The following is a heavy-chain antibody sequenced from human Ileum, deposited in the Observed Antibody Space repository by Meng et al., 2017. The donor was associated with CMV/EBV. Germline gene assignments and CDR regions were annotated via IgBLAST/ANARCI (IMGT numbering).Heavy chain of an antibody. CDR2: IYYSGST. CDR1: GGSISTSSYY. CDR3: AKIAVTRRGDYYNTMNV. V-gene: IGHV4-39*07. Sequence: GSLRLSCIVSGGSISTSSYYWGWIRQPPGKGLEWIGNIYYSGSTYYNPSLKSRVTISMDTSKNQFSLKLSSVTAADTAVYYCAKIAVTRRGDYYNTMNVWGQGTTVTVSS. D-gene: IGHD3-10*01. J-gene: IGHJ6*02.